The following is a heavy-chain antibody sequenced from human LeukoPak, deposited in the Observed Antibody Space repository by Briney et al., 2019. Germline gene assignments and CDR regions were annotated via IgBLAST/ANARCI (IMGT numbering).Heavy chain of an antibody. J-gene: IGHJ6*03. CDR3: ARGGGSSYYYYYYYMDV. Sequence: SETLSLTCTVSGGSISSSSYYWGWIRQPPGKGLEWIGYIYYSGSTNYNPSLKSRVTISVDTSKNQFSLKLSSVTAADTAVYYCARGGGSSYYYYYYYMDVWGKGTTVTVSS. D-gene: IGHD1-26*01. V-gene: IGHV4-61*05. CDR1: GGSISSSSYY. CDR2: IYYSGST.